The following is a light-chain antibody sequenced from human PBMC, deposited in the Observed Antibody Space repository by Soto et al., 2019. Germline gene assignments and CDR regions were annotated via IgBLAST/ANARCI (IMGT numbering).Light chain of an antibody. Sequence: DIVRTQSPDSLSVSLGERATINCKSSQTVLYSSKNKNHLAWYQQRPGQPPKLLFSWASTRESGVPDRFSASGSGTDVTLSIGSLQAEDVAVYYCQQYYSTPRTFGQGTKVEIK. CDR1: QTVLYSSKNKNH. V-gene: IGKV4-1*01. J-gene: IGKJ1*01. CDR2: WAS. CDR3: QQYYSTPRT.